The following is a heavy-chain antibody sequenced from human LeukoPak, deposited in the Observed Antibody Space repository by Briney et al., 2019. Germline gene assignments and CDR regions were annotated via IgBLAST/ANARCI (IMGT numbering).Heavy chain of an antibody. D-gene: IGHD3-9*01. CDR3: ARGVDILTGYTSYFDY. J-gene: IGHJ4*02. CDR2: MNPNSGNT. CDR1: GYTFTSYD. Sequence: ASVNVSCKASGYTFTSYDINWVRQATGQGLEWMGWMNPNSGNTGYAQKFQGRVTMTRNTSISTAYMELSSLRSEDTAVYYCARGVDILTGYTSYFDYWGQGTLVTVSS. V-gene: IGHV1-8*01.